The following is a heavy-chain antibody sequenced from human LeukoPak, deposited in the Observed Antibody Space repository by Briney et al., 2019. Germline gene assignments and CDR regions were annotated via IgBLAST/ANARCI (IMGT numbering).Heavy chain of an antibody. CDR3: ARGTRIAARPYYFDY. J-gene: IGHJ4*02. CDR1: GYSFTSYW. V-gene: IGHV5-51*01. D-gene: IGHD6-6*01. CDR2: IYPGDSDT. Sequence: GESLKISCKGSGYSFTSYWIGWVRQMPGKGLEWMGIIYPGDSDTRYSPSFQGQVTISADKSISTAYLQWSSLKASDTAMYYCARGTRIAARPYYFDYWGQGTLVTVSS.